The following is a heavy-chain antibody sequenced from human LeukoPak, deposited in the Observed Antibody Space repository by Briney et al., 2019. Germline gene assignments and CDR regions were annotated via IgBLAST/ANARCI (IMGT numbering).Heavy chain of an antibody. D-gene: IGHD6-13*01. V-gene: IGHV3-15*05. CDR3: ARGGRAAAI. CDR2: IKSKTDGETT. J-gene: IGHJ3*02. Sequence: GGSLRLSCAASGFTFNNAWMYWVRQAPGKGLEWVGRIKSKTDGETTDYAAPVRGRFTISRDASKNTLYLQMNSLRAEDTAVYYCARGGRAAAIWGQGTMVTVSS. CDR1: GFTFNNAW.